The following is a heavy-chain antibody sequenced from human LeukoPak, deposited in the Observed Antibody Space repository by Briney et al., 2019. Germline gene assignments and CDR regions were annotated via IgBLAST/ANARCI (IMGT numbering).Heavy chain of an antibody. J-gene: IGHJ4*02. Sequence: GASVKVSCKGSGYTFISYGISWVRQAPGQGREWMGWISTYNGNTNYAQTLQGRVTMTTDTSTSTAYMELRSLISDDTAVYYCARVDEDGFDYWGQGTLVTVSP. V-gene: IGHV1-18*01. CDR1: GYTFISYG. CDR2: ISTYNGNT. CDR3: ARVDEDGFDY.